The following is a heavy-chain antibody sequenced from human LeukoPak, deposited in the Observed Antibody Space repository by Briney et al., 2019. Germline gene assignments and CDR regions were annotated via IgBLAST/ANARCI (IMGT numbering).Heavy chain of an antibody. CDR3: ARDMSSVAFDI. D-gene: IGHD6-6*01. CDR2: ISSRSDYM. J-gene: IGHJ3*02. V-gene: IGHV3-21*01. Sequence: PGGSLRLSCAAPGFSIIGYTINWVRQAPGKGLEWVTCISSRSDYMYFGDSVKGRFTVSRDNAENSVYLQMNSLRADDTAVYFCARDMSSVAFDIWGQGTVVTVSS. CDR1: GFSIIGYT.